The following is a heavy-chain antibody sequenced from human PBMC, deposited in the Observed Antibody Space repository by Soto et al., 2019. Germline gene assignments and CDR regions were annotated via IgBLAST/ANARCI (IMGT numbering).Heavy chain of an antibody. Sequence: EVQLVEAGGGLVQPGGSLRLSCAASGFTSSTYWMHWVRQAPGKGLVWVSRISNDGISTSYADSVRGRFTISRDNAKNTLYLQMNSLRAEDTAVYYCARDQGRYYVPMDWGQGTLVTVSS. CDR2: ISNDGIST. CDR3: ARDQGRYYVPMD. CDR1: GFTSSTYW. J-gene: IGHJ4*02. V-gene: IGHV3-74*01. D-gene: IGHD3-10*02.